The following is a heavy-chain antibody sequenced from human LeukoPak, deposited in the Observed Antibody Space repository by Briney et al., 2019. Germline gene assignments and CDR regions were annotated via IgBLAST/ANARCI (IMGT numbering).Heavy chain of an antibody. V-gene: IGHV3-21*01. CDR3: ARAGRVWDAFDI. D-gene: IGHD6-6*01. J-gene: IGHJ3*02. Sequence: GGSLRLSCAASGFTFSSYSMNWVRQAPGKGLEWVSSISSSSYIYYADSVKGRFTISRDNAKNSLYLQMNSLRAEDTAVYYCARAGRVWDAFDIWGQGTMVTVSS. CDR2: ISSSSYI. CDR1: GFTFSSYS.